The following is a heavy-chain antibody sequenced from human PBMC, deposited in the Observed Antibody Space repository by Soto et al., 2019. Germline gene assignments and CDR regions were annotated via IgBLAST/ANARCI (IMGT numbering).Heavy chain of an antibody. V-gene: IGHV3-48*01. Sequence: EVQLVESGGGLVQPGGSLRLSCAASGFTFSSYGMNWVRQAPGKGLEWVSYISSNSDTRYYADSVKGRFTISRDNAKNSRYPQTNSLRAEDTAVYYCAREVVGPHYASFCYYHSFDYWGQGTLVTVSS. D-gene: IGHD3-10*01. CDR2: ISSNSDTR. J-gene: IGHJ4*02. CDR3: AREVVGPHYASFCYYHSFDY. CDR1: GFTFSSYG.